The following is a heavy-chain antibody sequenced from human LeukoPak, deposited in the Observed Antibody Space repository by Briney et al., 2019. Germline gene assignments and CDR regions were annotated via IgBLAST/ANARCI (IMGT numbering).Heavy chain of an antibody. CDR2: IYSGGST. V-gene: IGHV3-53*04. J-gene: IGHJ4*02. D-gene: IGHD3-22*01. Sequence: PGGSLRLSCAASGFTFSSYWMSWVRQAPGKGLEWVSVIYSGGSTYYADSVKGRFTISRHNSKNTLYLQMNSLRAEDTAVYYCARGNYYDSSGSSFDYWGQGTLVTVSS. CDR1: GFTFSSYW. CDR3: ARGNYYDSSGSSFDY.